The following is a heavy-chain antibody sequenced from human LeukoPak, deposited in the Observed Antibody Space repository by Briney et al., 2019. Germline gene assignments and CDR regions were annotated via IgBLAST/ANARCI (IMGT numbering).Heavy chain of an antibody. V-gene: IGHV4-59*01. CDR2: IYYSGST. D-gene: IGHD1-7*01. Sequence: KPSETLSLTCTVSGGSISSYYWSWIRQPPGKGLEWVGYIYYSGSTNYNPSLKGRVTISLDTSKNQFSLKLSSVTAADTAVYYCAGHPNFLNWFDPWGQGTLVTVSS. CDR1: GGSISSYY. CDR3: AGHPNFLNWFDP. J-gene: IGHJ5*02.